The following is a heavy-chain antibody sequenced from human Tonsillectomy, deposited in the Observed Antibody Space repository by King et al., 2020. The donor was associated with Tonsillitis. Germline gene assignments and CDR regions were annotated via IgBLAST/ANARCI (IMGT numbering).Heavy chain of an antibody. CDR2: ISAYDGNT. J-gene: IGHJ4*02. CDR3: ARDPGYSSGWSLDY. V-gene: IGHV1-18*01. Sequence: QLVQSGAEVKKPGASVKVSCKASGYTFTSFGISWVRLAPGQGLEWMGWISAYDGNTNYAQKLQGRVTMTTDSSTSTAYMELRSLRSDDTAVYYCARDPGYSSGWSLDYWGQGTLVTVSS. CDR1: GYTFTSFG. D-gene: IGHD6-19*01.